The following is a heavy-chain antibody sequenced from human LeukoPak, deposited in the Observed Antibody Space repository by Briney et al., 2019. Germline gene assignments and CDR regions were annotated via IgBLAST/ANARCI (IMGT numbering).Heavy chain of an antibody. CDR2: MNPDGSEK. V-gene: IGHV3-7*01. Sequence: GGSLRLSCAASGFTFSSYAMGWVRQAPGKGLEWVASMNPDGSEKYCEDSVKGRFTISRDNARKSMYLDMNSLRAEDTGVYYCATDSGYSTFDIWGQGTMVTVSS. D-gene: IGHD5-12*01. CDR3: ATDSGYSTFDI. J-gene: IGHJ3*02. CDR1: GFTFSSYA.